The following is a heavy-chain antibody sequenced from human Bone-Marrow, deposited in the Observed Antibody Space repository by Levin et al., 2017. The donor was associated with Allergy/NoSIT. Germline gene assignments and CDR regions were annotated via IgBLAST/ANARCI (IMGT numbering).Heavy chain of an antibody. D-gene: IGHD1-26*01. CDR3: ARMGGSYHLDY. V-gene: IGHV2-70*04. CDR2: ISWDDDK. CDR1: GFSLSTTGMR. Sequence: SGPTLVKPTQTLTLTRTFSGFSLSTTGMRVSWIRQPPGKALEWLARISWDDDKLYSASLKTRLTISTDTSKNQVVLTMTNMDPVDTATYYCARMGGSYHLDYWGQGTLVTVSS. J-gene: IGHJ4*02.